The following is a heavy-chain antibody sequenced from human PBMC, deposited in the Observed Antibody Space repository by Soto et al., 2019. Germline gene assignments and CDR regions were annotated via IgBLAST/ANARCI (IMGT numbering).Heavy chain of an antibody. CDR2: ISAHKGNT. CDR1: GYIFTTYG. Sequence: QVHLVQSGAEVKKPGASVKVSCKGSGYIFTTYGITWVRQAPGQGLEWMGWISAHKGNTNYSQKLQGRVNVTRDTSTSTAYMELRNLRSDDTAVYYCARGRYGDYWGQGALVTVSP. D-gene: IGHD1-1*01. V-gene: IGHV1-18*01. J-gene: IGHJ4*02. CDR3: ARGRYGDY.